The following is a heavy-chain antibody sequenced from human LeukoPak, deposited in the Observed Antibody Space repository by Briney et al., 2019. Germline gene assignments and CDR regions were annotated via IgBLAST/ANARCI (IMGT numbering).Heavy chain of an antibody. CDR1: GYTFTSYD. CDR3: ARVLGGAIWYYYYYGMDV. J-gene: IGHJ6*02. D-gene: IGHD2-21*01. V-gene: IGHV1-8*01. Sequence: ASVKVSCKASGYTFTSYDINWVRQATGQGLEWMGWMDPNSGNTGYAQKFQGRVTMTRNTSISTAYMELSSLRSEDTAVYYCARVLGGAIWYYYYYGMDVWGQGTTVTVSS. CDR2: MDPNSGNT.